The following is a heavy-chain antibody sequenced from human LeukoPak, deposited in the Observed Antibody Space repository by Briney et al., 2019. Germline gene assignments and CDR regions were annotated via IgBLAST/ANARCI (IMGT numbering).Heavy chain of an antibody. D-gene: IGHD4-17*01. CDR2: ISYSGST. J-gene: IGHJ3*02. Sequence: PSETLSLTCSVSGDSISRHYWSWLRQPPGKGLEWIGYISYSGSTRYNPSFQSRVTISMEMSKTHFSLKLTSVTAADTAVYYCTRLLNNDNAGDPDTFDIWGPGTMVTVSS. V-gene: IGHV4-59*08. CDR3: TRLLNNDNAGDPDTFDI. CDR1: GDSISRHY.